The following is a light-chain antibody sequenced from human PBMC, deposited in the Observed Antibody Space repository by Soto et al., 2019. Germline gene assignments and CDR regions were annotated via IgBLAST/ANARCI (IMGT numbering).Light chain of an antibody. J-gene: IGKJ4*01. Sequence: EIVLTQSPATLSLSPRERATLSCRASRSVTGYLAWYQQKPGQAPRLLIYDASSRATGVPARFSGSGSGTDFTLTITSLEPEDFAVYYCQQRSDWPSTFGGGTKVEI. CDR1: RSVTGY. V-gene: IGKV3-11*01. CDR3: QQRSDWPST. CDR2: DAS.